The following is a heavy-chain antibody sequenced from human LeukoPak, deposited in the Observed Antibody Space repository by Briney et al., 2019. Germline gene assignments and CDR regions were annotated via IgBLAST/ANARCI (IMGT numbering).Heavy chain of an antibody. CDR3: AKGASDIVVVTSIYYFDY. Sequence: GGSLRLSCAASGFTFSSYSMNWVRQAPGKGLEWVSSISSSSSYIYYADSVKGRFTISRDNAKNSLYLQMNSLRAEDTSVYYCAKGASDIVVVTSIYYFDYWGQGTLVTVSS. V-gene: IGHV3-21*01. CDR1: GFTFSSYS. D-gene: IGHD2-2*01. J-gene: IGHJ4*02. CDR2: ISSSSSYI.